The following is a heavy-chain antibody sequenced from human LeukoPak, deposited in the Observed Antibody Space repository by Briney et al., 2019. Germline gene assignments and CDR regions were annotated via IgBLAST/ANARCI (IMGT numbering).Heavy chain of an antibody. CDR1: GYSFSTYW. CDR3: ARTPTSLSNPYYFDH. J-gene: IGHJ4*02. CDR2: IYPGDSDT. Sequence: GESLKISCKGSGYSFSTYWIGWVRQMPGKGLEWMGIIYPGDSDTRYSPSFEGQVTISADKPISTAYLQWSSLKASDTAMYYCARTPTSLSNPYYFDHWGQGTLVTVSS. V-gene: IGHV5-51*01.